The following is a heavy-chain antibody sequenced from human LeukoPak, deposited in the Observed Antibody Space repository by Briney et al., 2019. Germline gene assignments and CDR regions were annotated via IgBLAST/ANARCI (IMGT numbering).Heavy chain of an antibody. D-gene: IGHD2-2*01. CDR1: GGSISNKY. CDR3: ARWGTYASTSNWFDP. Sequence: SETVSLTCNVSGGSISNKYWSWIRQPPGKGLEWIGYIYYSGSTNYNPSLKSRVTILVDTSKNQFSLKLSSVTAADTAVYYCARWGTYASTSNWFDPWGQGTLVTVSS. J-gene: IGHJ5*02. V-gene: IGHV4-59*01. CDR2: IYYSGST.